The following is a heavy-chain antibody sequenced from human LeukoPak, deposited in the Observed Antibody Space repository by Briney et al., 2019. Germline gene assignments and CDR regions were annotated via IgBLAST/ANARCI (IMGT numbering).Heavy chain of an antibody. CDR1: GFTFRSYA. Sequence: GGSLRLSCAASGFTFRSYAMSWVRQAPGKGLEWVSGISGSGGSPYHADSVKGRFTISRDNSKNTLLLQMNSLRAEDTAVYYCVRERYCSGTSCFELGYWGQGTPVTVSS. CDR3: VRERYCSGTSCFELGY. V-gene: IGHV3-23*01. J-gene: IGHJ4*02. D-gene: IGHD2-2*01. CDR2: ISGSGGSP.